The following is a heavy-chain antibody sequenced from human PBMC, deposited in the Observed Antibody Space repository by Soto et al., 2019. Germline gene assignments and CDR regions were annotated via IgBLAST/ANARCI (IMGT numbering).Heavy chain of an antibody. J-gene: IGHJ4*02. CDR2: IYYGGST. CDR1: GGSLSSSSYY. D-gene: IGHD6-13*01. Sequence: PSETLSLTCTVSGGSLSSSSYYWGWIRQPPGKGLEWIGSIYYGGSTYYNPSLKSRVTISVDTSKNQFFLKLISVTAADTAVYYCASDGSSSAGFGYWGQGTLVTVSS. V-gene: IGHV4-39*01. CDR3: ASDGSSSAGFGY.